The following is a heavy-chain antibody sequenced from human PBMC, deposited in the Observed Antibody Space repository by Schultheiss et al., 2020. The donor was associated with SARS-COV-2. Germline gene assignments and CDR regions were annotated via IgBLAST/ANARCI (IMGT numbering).Heavy chain of an antibody. D-gene: IGHD1-26*01. Sequence: SETLSLTCAVYGGSFSGYYWSWIRQPPGKGLEWIGSIYHSGSTYYNPSLKSRVTMSLDTSKNQFSLKLSSVTAADTAVYYCARPREGPYYYYGMDVWGQGTTVTVSS. V-gene: IGHV4-34*01. CDR2: IYHSGST. CDR1: GGSFSGYY. J-gene: IGHJ6*02. CDR3: ARPREGPYYYYGMDV.